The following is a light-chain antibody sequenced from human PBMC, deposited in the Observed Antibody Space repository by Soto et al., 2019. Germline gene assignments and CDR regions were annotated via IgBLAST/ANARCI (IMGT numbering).Light chain of an antibody. J-gene: IGLJ1*01. CDR2: EVS. V-gene: IGLV2-14*01. CDR3: SSYTTSTTLYV. CDR1: SSDVGGYNY. Sequence: QSVLTQPASVSGSPGQSITISCTGTSSDVGGYNYVSWYQQHPGEAPKLLICEVSNRPSGVSNRFSGSKPGNTASLTISGLQPEDEADYYCSSYTTSTTLYVFGTGTKLTVL.